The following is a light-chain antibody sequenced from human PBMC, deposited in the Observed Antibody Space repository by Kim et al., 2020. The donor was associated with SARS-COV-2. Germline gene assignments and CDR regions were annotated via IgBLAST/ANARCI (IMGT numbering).Light chain of an antibody. CDR2: DVS. V-gene: IGLV2-14*03. Sequence: GQSITISCTGTSSDVGGYNDVSWYQQHPGKAPKLMIYDVSNRPSGVSNRFSGSKSGNTASLTISGLQAEDEADYYCSSYTSSSPVVFGGGTQLTVL. CDR3: SSYTSSSPVV. J-gene: IGLJ2*01. CDR1: SSDVGGYND.